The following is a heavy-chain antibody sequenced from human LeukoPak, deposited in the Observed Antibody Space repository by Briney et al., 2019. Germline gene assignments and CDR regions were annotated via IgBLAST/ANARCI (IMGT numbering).Heavy chain of an antibody. CDR3: AGKAAAYYFVY. V-gene: IGHV3-30*02. J-gene: IGHJ4*02. CDR2: MQYDGSEE. CDR1: GFSFSPFG. Sequence: GGSLGLSCAPSGFSFSPFGMHGVRQAPGKGLGWVTFMQYDGSEEYYADSVKGRFTISRDNSKNTLYLQMDSLRGEDTAVYYCAGKAAAYYFVYWGQGTLVTVSS. D-gene: IGHD2-2*01.